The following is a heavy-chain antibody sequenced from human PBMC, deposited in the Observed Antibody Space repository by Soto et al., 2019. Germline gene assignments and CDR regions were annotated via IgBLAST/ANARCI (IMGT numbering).Heavy chain of an antibody. J-gene: IGHJ6*02. CDR3: ARDQAGYSGYDFILTPIVYYYYGMDV. Sequence: GGSLRLSCAASGFTFSSDGMHWGRQAPGKGLEWVAVIWYDGSNKYYADSVKGRFTISRDNCKNTLYRQINSLMTADTAVYYCARDQAGYSGYDFILTPIVYYYYGMDVWGQGTPVTVSS. CDR1: GFTFSSDG. D-gene: IGHD5-12*01. CDR2: IWYDGSNK. V-gene: IGHV3-33*01.